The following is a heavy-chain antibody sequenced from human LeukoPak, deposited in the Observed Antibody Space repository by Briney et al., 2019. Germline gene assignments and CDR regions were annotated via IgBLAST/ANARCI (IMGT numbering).Heavy chain of an antibody. J-gene: IGHJ4*02. D-gene: IGHD3-22*01. CDR1: GFTFSSYE. Sequence: PGGSLRLSCAASGFTFSSYEMNWVRQAPGKGLEWVSYISSSGSTIYYADSVKGRFTISRDNAKNTLYLQMNSLRAEDTAVYYCAKDPNYYDSSGPFNWGQGTLVTVSS. CDR3: AKDPNYYDSSGPFN. CDR2: ISSSGSTI. V-gene: IGHV3-48*03.